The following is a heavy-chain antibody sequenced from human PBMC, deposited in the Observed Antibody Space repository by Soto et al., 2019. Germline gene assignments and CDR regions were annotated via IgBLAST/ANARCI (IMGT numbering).Heavy chain of an antibody. CDR2: IWYDGSNK. Sequence: HPGGSLRLSCAVSGFTFSSYGMHWVRQAPGKGLEWVADIWYDGSNKYYADSVKGRFTISRDNSKSTLYLQMNSLRAEDTAVYHCARGPRDSSGSQLDYWGQGTLVTVSS. V-gene: IGHV3-33*01. D-gene: IGHD3-22*01. J-gene: IGHJ4*02. CDR1: GFTFSSYG. CDR3: ARGPRDSSGSQLDY.